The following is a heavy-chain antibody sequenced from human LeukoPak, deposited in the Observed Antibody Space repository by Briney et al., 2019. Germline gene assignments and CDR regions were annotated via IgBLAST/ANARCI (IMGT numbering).Heavy chain of an antibody. CDR3: AKEAYIEMATITPDY. D-gene: IGHD5-24*01. CDR2: IWYDGSNK. Sequence: GRSLRLSCAASGFTFSSYGMHWVRQAPGKGLEWVAVIWYDGSNKYYADSVKGRFTISRDNSKNTLYLQMNSMRAEDTAVYYCAKEAYIEMATITPDYWGQGTLVTVSS. V-gene: IGHV3-33*06. J-gene: IGHJ4*02. CDR1: GFTFSSYG.